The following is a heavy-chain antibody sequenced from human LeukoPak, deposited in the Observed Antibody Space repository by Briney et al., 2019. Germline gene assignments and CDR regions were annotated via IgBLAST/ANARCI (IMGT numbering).Heavy chain of an antibody. Sequence: PGGSLRLSCAASGFTFNTYGMHWVRQAPGKGLEWVAVIWYDGSNRYYADSVKGRFTISRDNSKNTLYLQMNSLRAEDTAVYYCARGGRKQQLVSDYWGQGTLVTVSS. J-gene: IGHJ4*02. CDR1: GFTFNTYG. V-gene: IGHV3-33*01. CDR2: IWYDGSNR. D-gene: IGHD6-13*01. CDR3: ARGGRKQQLVSDY.